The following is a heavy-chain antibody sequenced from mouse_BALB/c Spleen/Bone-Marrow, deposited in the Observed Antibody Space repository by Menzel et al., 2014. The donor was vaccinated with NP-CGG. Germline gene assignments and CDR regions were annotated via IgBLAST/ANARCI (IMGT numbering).Heavy chain of an antibody. D-gene: IGHD1-2*01. V-gene: IGHV1S34*01. Sequence: LVKTGASVKISCKTSGYSFTNYYMHWVKQSHGKSLEWIGYISCDKGATSYNQTLKGKATFTVDTSTSTPFMQLNSLTSEDSAIYYCARSHCHYLYWYFDVWGEGTTVTVSS. J-gene: IGHJ1*01. CDR2: ISCDKGAT. CDR3: ARSHCHYLYWYFDV. CDR1: GYSFTNYY.